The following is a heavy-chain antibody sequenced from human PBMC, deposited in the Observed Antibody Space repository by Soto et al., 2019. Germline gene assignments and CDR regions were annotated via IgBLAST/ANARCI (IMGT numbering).Heavy chain of an antibody. CDR3: ARPNEGSSWYEPTTDAFDI. J-gene: IGHJ3*02. D-gene: IGHD6-13*01. CDR1: GGTFSSYA. Sequence: SVKVSCKASGGTFSSYAISWVRQAPGQGLEWMGGIIPIFGTANYAQKFQGRVTITADESTSTAYMELSSLRSEDTAVYYCARPNEGSSWYEPTTDAFDIWGQGTMVTVSS. V-gene: IGHV1-69*13. CDR2: IIPIFGTA.